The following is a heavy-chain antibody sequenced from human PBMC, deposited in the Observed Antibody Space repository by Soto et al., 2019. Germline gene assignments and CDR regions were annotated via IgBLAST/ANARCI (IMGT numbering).Heavy chain of an antibody. D-gene: IGHD5-18*01. Sequence: QAHLGESGGGVVQPGRSLRLSCAASGFTFTSYGMHWVRQAPVTRLEWVAVISYDGGLQHYADSVKGRFTISRDNSKNMVLLQMNSLRAEDTAVYYCVSDRGYGHASVPYSWGQGTLVSVST. CDR1: GFTFTSYG. CDR3: VSDRGYGHASVPYS. J-gene: IGHJ4*02. CDR2: ISYDGGLQ. V-gene: IGHV3-30*03.